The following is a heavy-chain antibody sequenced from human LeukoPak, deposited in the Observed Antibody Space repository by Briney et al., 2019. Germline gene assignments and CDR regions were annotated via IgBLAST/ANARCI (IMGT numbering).Heavy chain of an antibody. V-gene: IGHV3-23*01. CDR1: GFTFSSYA. D-gene: IGHD5-24*01. CDR2: ISGSGGST. J-gene: IGHJ4*02. CDR3: AMDSSWLPLKFDY. Sequence: GGSLRLSCAASGFTFSSYAMSWVRQAPGKGLEWVSAISGSGGSTYYADSVKGRFTISRDNSKNTLYLQTNSLRAEDTAVYYCAMDSSWLPLKFDYWGQGTLVTVST.